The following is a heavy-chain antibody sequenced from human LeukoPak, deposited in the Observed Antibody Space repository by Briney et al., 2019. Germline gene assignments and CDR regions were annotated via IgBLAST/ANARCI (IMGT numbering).Heavy chain of an antibody. J-gene: IGHJ3*02. CDR1: GYTFTSYG. D-gene: IGHD6-13*01. CDR2: ISAYNGNT. CDR3: ARGYSSSWIYVVNAFDI. Sequence: ASVKVSCKASGYTFTSYGISWVRQAPGQGLEWMGWISAYNGNTNYAQKLQGRVTITRSTSISTAYMELSRLRSDDTAVYYCARGYSSSWIYVVNAFDIWGQGTMVTVSS. V-gene: IGHV1-18*01.